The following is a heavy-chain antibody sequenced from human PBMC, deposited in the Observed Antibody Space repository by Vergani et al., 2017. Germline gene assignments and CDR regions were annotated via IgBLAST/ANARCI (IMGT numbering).Heavy chain of an antibody. Sequence: QVQLQQWGAGLLKPSETLSLTCAVYGGSFSGYYWSWIRQPPGKGLEWVGEINHSGSTNYNPSLKSRVTISVDKSKNQFSLKLSSVTAADTAVYYCARDLPVLEWPFDYWGQGTLVTVSS. CDR3: ARDLPVLEWPFDY. CDR1: GGSFSGYY. V-gene: IGHV4-34*01. D-gene: IGHD3-3*01. CDR2: INHSGST. J-gene: IGHJ4*02.